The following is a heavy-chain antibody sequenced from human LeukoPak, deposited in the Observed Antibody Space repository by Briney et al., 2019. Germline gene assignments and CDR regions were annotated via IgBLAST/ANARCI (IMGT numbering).Heavy chain of an antibody. D-gene: IGHD3-22*01. CDR2: ISQSGST. V-gene: IGHV4-4*02. J-gene: IGHJ4*02. CDR3: ARDKWIGNYYDSSGYYYFDY. CDR1: GGSISSSNW. Sequence: SETLSLTCAVSGGSISSSNWWSWVRQPPGKGLEWIGEISQSGSTYYNPSLKSRVTISVDTSKNQFSLKLSSVTAADTAVYYCARDKWIGNYYDSSGYYYFDYWGQGTLVTVSS.